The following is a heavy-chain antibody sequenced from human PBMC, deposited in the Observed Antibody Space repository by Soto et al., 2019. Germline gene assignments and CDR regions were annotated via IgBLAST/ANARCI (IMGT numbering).Heavy chain of an antibody. Sequence: ASVKVSCKASGYTFTSSAIHWVRQAPGQGLEWMGWINPNSGGTNYAQKFQGWVTMTRDTSISTAYMELSRLRSDDTAVYYCARAPNRRYCSSTSCYWVNWFDPWGQGTLVTVSS. D-gene: IGHD2-2*01. CDR3: ARAPNRRYCSSTSCYWVNWFDP. J-gene: IGHJ5*02. CDR1: GYTFTSSA. V-gene: IGHV1-2*04. CDR2: INPNSGGT.